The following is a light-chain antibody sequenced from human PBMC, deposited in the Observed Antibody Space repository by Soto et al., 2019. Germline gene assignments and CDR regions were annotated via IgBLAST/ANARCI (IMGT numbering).Light chain of an antibody. CDR3: QQYGSSPPWT. V-gene: IGKV3-20*01. CDR2: GAS. Sequence: EIVLTQSPGTLSLSPGERATLSCRASQSVSSNYLSWYQQNPGPPPSLLIYGASSRATGIPARFSGSGSGTDFTLTISRLEPEDFAVYYCQQYGSSPPWTFGQGTKVEIK. J-gene: IGKJ1*01. CDR1: QSVSSNY.